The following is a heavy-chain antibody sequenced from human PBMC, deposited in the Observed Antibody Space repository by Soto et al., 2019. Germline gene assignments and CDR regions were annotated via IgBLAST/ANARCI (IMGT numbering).Heavy chain of an antibody. Sequence: VEVSCKASGGSLSRYPISWVRQAPGQGLEWVGGIIPIFGTANYAQKFQGRVTITADESTSTAYMELSSLRSEDTAVYYCARDRGDFWSGYYTGGSYYYYGMDVWGQGTTVTVSS. CDR1: GGSLSRYP. J-gene: IGHJ6*02. D-gene: IGHD3-3*01. V-gene: IGHV1-69*13. CDR3: ARDRGDFWSGYYTGGSYYYYGMDV. CDR2: IIPIFGTA.